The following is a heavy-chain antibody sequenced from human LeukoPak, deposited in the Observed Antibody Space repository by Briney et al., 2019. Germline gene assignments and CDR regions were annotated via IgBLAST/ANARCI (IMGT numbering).Heavy chain of an antibody. Sequence: GESLKISCKGSGYSFATRWVAWVRQMPGKGLEWMGIIYSDDSDARYSPSFQGQVTISADKSITTAYLQWSSLKASDTAMYFCARGAYGSGSYYNYYGMDVWGQGTTVTVSS. V-gene: IGHV5-51*01. CDR3: ARGAYGSGSYYNYYGMDV. D-gene: IGHD3-10*01. CDR1: GYSFATRW. CDR2: IYSDDSDA. J-gene: IGHJ6*02.